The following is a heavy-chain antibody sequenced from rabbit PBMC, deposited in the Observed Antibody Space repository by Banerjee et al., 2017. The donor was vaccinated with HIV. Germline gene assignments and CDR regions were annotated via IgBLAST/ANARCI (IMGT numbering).Heavy chain of an antibody. CDR3: ARDGYIGYGAASDL. V-gene: IGHV1S45*01. CDR1: GFDFSYTA. J-gene: IGHJ3*01. D-gene: IGHD7-1*01. Sequence: QEQLVESGGGLVQPEGSLTLTCKASGFDFSYTAMCWVRQAPGKGLEWIACIYAGSSGSTYYANWAKGRFTISKTSSTTVTLQMTSLTAADTATYFCARDGYIGYGAASDLWGQGTLVTVS. CDR2: IYAGSSGST.